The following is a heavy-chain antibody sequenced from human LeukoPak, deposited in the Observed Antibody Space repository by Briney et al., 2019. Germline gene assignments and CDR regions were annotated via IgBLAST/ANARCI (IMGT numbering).Heavy chain of an antibody. V-gene: IGHV5-51*01. D-gene: IGHD2-2*01. J-gene: IGHJ6*02. CDR1: GYSFTSYW. Sequence: GESLKISCKGSGYSFTSYWIGWVRQMPGKGLEWMGIIYPGDSDTRYSPSFQGQVTISADKSISTAYLQWSSLKASDTAMYYCARCEGGLVVVPAAQYYGMDVWGQGTTVTVSS. CDR2: IYPGDSDT. CDR3: ARCEGGLVVVPAAQYYGMDV.